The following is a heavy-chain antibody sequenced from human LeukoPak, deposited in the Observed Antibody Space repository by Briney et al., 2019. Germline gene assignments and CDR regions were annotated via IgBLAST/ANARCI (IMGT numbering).Heavy chain of an antibody. J-gene: IGHJ4*02. V-gene: IGHV3-30*04. CDR2: ISYDGSGK. CDR3: ARDRSPQLFGYFDS. CDR1: GFTFSTYA. D-gene: IGHD3-16*01. Sequence: GGSLRLSCVASGFTFSTYAMHWVRQAPGKGLEWVTLISYDGSGKTYADSVRGRFTVSRDNSKNTLYLQMNSLTTEDTAAYYCARDRSPQLFGYFDSWGQGTLVTVSS.